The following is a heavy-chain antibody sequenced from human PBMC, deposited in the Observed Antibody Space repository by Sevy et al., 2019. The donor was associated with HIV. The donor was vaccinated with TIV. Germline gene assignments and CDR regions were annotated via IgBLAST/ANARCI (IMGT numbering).Heavy chain of an antibody. CDR2: IRYDGSNE. D-gene: IGHD1-1*01. CDR1: GFAFSAYA. Sequence: GGSLRLSCAASGFAFSAYAMHWVRQAPGKGLEWVAFIRYDGSNEFYADSVRGRFTISRDNSNNTLFLQMNSLRADDTAVYYCATRWTPGYWGQGTLVTVSS. V-gene: IGHV3-30*02. J-gene: IGHJ4*02. CDR3: ATRWTPGY.